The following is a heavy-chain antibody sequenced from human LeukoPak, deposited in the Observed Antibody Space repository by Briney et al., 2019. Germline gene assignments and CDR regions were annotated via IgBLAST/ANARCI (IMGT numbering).Heavy chain of an antibody. V-gene: IGHV3-15*05. Sequence: NPGGSLRLSCAASGFSVINAWMSWVRQAPGQGLEWVGRIKSRADGGTTGYAAPVEGRFSISRDDSENTLYLQMNSLQIDDTALYYCLIFPGRWGQGTLVTVSS. CDR1: GFSVINAW. D-gene: IGHD3-3*01. CDR2: IKSRADGGTT. CDR3: LIFPGR. J-gene: IGHJ4*02.